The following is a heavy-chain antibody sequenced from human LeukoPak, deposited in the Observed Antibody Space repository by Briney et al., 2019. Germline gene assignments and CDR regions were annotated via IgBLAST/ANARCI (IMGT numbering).Heavy chain of an antibody. CDR1: GFTFSDYY. J-gene: IGHJ4*02. CDR2: ISSSGSTI. Sequence: GESLRLSCAASGFTFSDYYMTWIRQAPGKGLEWVSYISSSGSTIYYADSVKGRFTISRDNAKNSLYLQMNSLRAEHTAVYYCAREGGNSQLDYWGQGTLVTVSS. CDR3: AREGGNSQLDY. D-gene: IGHD1-1*01. V-gene: IGHV3-11*04.